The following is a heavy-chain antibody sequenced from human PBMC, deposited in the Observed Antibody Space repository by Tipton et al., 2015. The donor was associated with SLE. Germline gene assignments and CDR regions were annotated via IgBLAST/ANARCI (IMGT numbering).Heavy chain of an antibody. D-gene: IGHD2-15*01. CDR3: ARSLLAFDI. Sequence: TISVDTSKNQFSLKLSSVTAADTAVYYCARSLLAFDIWGQGTMVTVSS. V-gene: IGHV4-59*01. J-gene: IGHJ3*02.